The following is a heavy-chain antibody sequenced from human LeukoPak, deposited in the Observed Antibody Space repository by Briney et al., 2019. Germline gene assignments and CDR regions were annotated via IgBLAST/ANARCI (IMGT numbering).Heavy chain of an antibody. J-gene: IGHJ5*02. Sequence: GASVKVSCKASGYTFTSYYMHWVRQAPGQGLEWMGWINPNSGGTNYAQKFQGRVTMTRDTSISTAYMELSRLRSDDTAVYYCARARPPGIAAAGSPDNWFDPWGQGTLVTVSS. CDR2: INPNSGGT. CDR1: GYTFTSYY. CDR3: ARARPPGIAAAGSPDNWFDP. V-gene: IGHV1-2*02. D-gene: IGHD6-13*01.